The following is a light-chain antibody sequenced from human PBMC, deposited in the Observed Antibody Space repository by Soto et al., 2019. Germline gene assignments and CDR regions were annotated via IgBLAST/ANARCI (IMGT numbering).Light chain of an antibody. CDR1: QSIRTD. V-gene: IGKV3-15*01. CDR3: QQYNKWPQWT. CDR2: SAS. Sequence: EVVMTQSPATLSVSPGERATLSCRARQSIRTDLAWYQQKPGQAPSLLIFSASTRATGVPARFSGSGSGTEFTLTISSLQSEDFAVYYCQQYNKWPQWTFGQGTKVDLK. J-gene: IGKJ1*01.